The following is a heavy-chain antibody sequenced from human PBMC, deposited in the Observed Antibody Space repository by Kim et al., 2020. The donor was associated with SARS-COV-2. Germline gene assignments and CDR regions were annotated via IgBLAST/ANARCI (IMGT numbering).Heavy chain of an antibody. J-gene: IGHJ4*02. CDR3: ASLPKTGKFDY. CDR2: IYYSGST. CDR1: SGSISSSGYY. Sequence: SETLSLTCTVSSGSISSSGYYWGWLRQPQGMGLEWIGTIYYSGSTYYNPSLNSRVTISVDTSKDQFSLKLSSVTAAVSAGYSSASLPKTGKFDYWGQGTLVTVSS. V-gene: IGHV4-39*01. D-gene: IGHD1-1*01.